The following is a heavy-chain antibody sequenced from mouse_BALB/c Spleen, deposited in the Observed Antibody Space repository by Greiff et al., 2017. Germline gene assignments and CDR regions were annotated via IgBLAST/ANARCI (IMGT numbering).Heavy chain of an antibody. D-gene: IGHD1-1*01. V-gene: IGHV1-14*01. CDR2: IYPYNDGT. CDR3: ATDYGSSTYAMDY. CDR1: GYTFTSYV. Sequence: EVQLQESGPELVKPGASVKMSCKASGYTFTSYVMHWVKQKPGQGLEWIGYIYPYNDGTKYNEKFKGKATLTSDKSSSTAYMELSSLTSEDSAVYDCATDYGSSTYAMDYWGQGTSVTVSS. J-gene: IGHJ4*01.